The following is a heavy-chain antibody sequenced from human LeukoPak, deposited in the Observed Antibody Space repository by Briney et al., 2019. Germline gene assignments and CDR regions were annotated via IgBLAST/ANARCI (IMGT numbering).Heavy chain of an antibody. CDR1: GFTFSSYA. D-gene: IGHD6-13*01. CDR2: ISGSGGST. Sequence: SGGSLRLSCSASGFTFSSYAMSWVRQAPGKGLEWVSAISGSGGSTYYADSVKGRFTISRDNSKNTLYLQMNSLRAEDTAVYYCARDQRTIAAAGTNPFNYWGQGTLVTVSS. J-gene: IGHJ4*02. V-gene: IGHV3-23*01. CDR3: ARDQRTIAAAGTNPFNY.